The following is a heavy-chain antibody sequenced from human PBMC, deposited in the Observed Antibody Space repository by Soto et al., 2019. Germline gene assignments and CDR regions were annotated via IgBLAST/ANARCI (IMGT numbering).Heavy chain of an antibody. J-gene: IGHJ4*02. CDR1: GFPFSFYA. CDR2: ISYDGSDK. CDR3: ARDYYKYYDSSGYYRSPAY. Sequence: GGSLRLSCAASGFPFSFYAMHWVRQAPGKGLEWVALISYDGSDKDYADSVKGRFTISRDNSRNTLFLQMNSLRAEDTAVYYCARDYYKYYDSSGYYRSPAYWGQGTLVTVSS. V-gene: IGHV3-30-3*01. D-gene: IGHD3-22*01.